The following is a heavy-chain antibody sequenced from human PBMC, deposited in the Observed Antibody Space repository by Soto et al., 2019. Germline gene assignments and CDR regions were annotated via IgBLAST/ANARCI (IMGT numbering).Heavy chain of an antibody. CDR2: ISGSGGSA. D-gene: IGHD6-19*01. CDR3: LREGRGWYYSGSLDL. J-gene: IGHJ3*01. Sequence: SFASWGFSFIDYAMNFVLQSPGKGLDWVSVISGSGGSASYADSVQGRLTISRDKSNNTLYLQMNSLRAEETAIYSCLREGRGWYYSGSLDLWGRGTMVTV. CDR1: GFSFIDYA. V-gene: IGHV3-23*01.